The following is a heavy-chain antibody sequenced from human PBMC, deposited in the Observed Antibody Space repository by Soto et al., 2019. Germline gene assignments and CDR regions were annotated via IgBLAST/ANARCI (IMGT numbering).Heavy chain of an antibody. CDR2: IYYSGST. CDR3: ASGGTEYSSSSSFDY. CDR1: GGSISSSSYY. J-gene: IGHJ4*02. Sequence: QLQLQESGPGLVKPSQTLSLTCTVSGGSISSSSYYWGWIRRPPGKGLEWIGSIYYSGSTYYNPSLKSRVTISVDTSKNQFSLKLSSVTAADTAVYYYASGGTEYSSSSSFDYWGQGTLVTVSS. D-gene: IGHD6-6*01. V-gene: IGHV4-39*01.